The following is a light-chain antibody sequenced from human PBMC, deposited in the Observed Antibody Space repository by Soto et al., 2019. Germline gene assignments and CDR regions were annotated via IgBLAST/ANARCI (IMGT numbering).Light chain of an antibody. CDR1: QSVSSN. V-gene: IGKV3-15*01. CDR3: QQYNNWPMYT. J-gene: IGKJ2*01. CDR2: GAS. Sequence: EIVMTQAPATLSVSPGERGTLSCRASQSVSSNLAWYQQKPGQAPRLLIYGASTRATGIPARFSGSGSGTEFTLTISSLQSEDFAVYYCQQYNNWPMYTFGQGTNLEIK.